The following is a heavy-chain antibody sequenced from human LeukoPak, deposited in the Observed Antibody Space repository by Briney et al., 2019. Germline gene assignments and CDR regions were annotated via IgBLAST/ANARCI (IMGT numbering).Heavy chain of an antibody. Sequence: SVXXXXKXSXGTFISYTXSWVRQAPGQGGEGFGRIIPILGIPNYPHKFHGRLTITADNSTSTAYMELSSLRSEDTAVYYCATVCKFGESYACWGQGTLVTVSS. V-gene: IGHV1-69*02. CDR2: IIPILGIP. CDR3: ATVCKFGESYAC. D-gene: IGHD1-26*01. J-gene: IGHJ4*02. CDR1: XGTFISYT.